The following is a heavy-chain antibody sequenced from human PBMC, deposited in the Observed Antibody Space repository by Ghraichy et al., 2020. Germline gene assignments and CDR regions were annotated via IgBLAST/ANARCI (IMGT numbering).Heavy chain of an antibody. D-gene: IGHD6-13*01. CDR1: GGSISSHY. J-gene: IGHJ4*02. Sequence: SETLSLTCTVSGGSISSHYWSWIRQTPGKGLEWIGYIHDSGSTTNYNPSLESRVTISVDTSKNQFSLRLSSVTAANTAVYYCARDRRLDSSSWYYFDPWGQGTLVTVSS. V-gene: IGHV4-59*11. CDR2: IHDSGSTT. CDR3: ARDRRLDSSSWYYFDP.